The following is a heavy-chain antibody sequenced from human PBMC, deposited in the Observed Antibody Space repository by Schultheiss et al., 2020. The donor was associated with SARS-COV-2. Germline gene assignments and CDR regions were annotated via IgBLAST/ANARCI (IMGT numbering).Heavy chain of an antibody. Sequence: GGSLRLSCAASGFTFDDYAMHWVRQAPGKGLEWVSGISWNSGSIGYADSVKGRFTISRDNAKNSLYLQMNSLRAEDTAVYYCARGLLYGMDVWGQGTTVTVSS. D-gene: IGHD5-18*01. CDR2: ISWNSGSI. CDR1: GFTFDDYA. V-gene: IGHV3-9*01. J-gene: IGHJ6*02. CDR3: ARGLLYGMDV.